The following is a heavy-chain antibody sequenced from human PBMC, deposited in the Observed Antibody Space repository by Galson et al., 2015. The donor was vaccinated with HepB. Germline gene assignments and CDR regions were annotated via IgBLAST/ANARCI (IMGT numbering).Heavy chain of an antibody. J-gene: IGHJ4*02. CDR1: GFTFSSYW. Sequence: SLRLSCAASGFTFSSYWMSWVRQAPGKGLEWVANIKQDGSEKYYVDSVKGRFTISRDNSKNSLYLQMNSLRAEDTAVYYCARERGRRWLKGLDSWGQGTLVTVSS. V-gene: IGHV3-7*03. D-gene: IGHD5-24*01. CDR3: ARERGRRWLKGLDS. CDR2: IKQDGSEK.